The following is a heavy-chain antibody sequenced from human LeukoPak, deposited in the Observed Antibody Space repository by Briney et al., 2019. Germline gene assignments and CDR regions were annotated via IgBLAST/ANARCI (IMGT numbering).Heavy chain of an antibody. D-gene: IGHD5-18*01. Sequence: PGGSLRLSCAASGFTFSSYAMSWVRQAPGKGLEWVAVIWYDGSNKYYADSVKGRFTISRDNSKNTLYLQMNSLRAEDTAVYYCARDTAVFDYWGQGTLVTVSS. J-gene: IGHJ4*02. CDR3: ARDTAVFDY. V-gene: IGHV3-33*08. CDR2: IWYDGSNK. CDR1: GFTFSSYA.